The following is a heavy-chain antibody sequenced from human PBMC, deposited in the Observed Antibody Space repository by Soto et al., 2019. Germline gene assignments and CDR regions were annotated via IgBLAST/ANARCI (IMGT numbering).Heavy chain of an antibody. CDR1: GFILSGYD. J-gene: IGHJ6*02. Sequence: GGSLRLSCVASGFILSGYDMHWVRQATGEGLEWVSAIGTAGDPYYSGSVKGRFTISRGNAENSVYLQMNSLRAGDTAVYYCARAGYDSSGYYFYAMDVWGPGATVTVSS. D-gene: IGHD3-22*01. CDR3: ARAGYDSSGYYFYAMDV. V-gene: IGHV3-13*05. CDR2: IGTAGDP.